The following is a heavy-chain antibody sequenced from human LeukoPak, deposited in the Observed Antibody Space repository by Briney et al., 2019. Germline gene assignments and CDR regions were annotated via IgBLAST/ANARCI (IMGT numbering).Heavy chain of an antibody. J-gene: IGHJ4*02. CDR1: GFTLGNYW. D-gene: IGHD5-24*01. CDR3: ARVRGGYYFDY. CDR2: IYQAGAEK. V-gene: IGHV3-7*04. Sequence: PGGSLRLSFAASGFTLGNYWMNWVGQAPGKGLEWVANIYQAGAEKHYVDSVKGRFTISRDNAKNSLFLQMNSLRAEDTAVYFCARVRGGYYFDYWGQGTLVTVSS.